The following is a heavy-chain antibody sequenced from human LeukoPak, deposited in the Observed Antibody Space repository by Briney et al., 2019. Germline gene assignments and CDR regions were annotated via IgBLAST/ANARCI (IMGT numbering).Heavy chain of an antibody. J-gene: IGHJ4*02. D-gene: IGHD2-2*01. CDR1: GGSISSSSYY. Sequence: SETLSLTCTVSGGSISSSSYYWGWIRQPPGKGPEWIGSIYYSGSTYYNPSLKSRVTISVDTSKNQFSLKLTSVTAADTAVYYCARQRRYCSDTSCYEGAFDYWGQGTLVTVSS. V-gene: IGHV4-39*01. CDR2: IYYSGST. CDR3: ARQRRYCSDTSCYEGAFDY.